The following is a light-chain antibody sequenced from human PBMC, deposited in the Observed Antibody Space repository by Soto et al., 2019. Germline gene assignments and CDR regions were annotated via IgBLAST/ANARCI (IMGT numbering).Light chain of an antibody. CDR1: QSVSGY. Sequence: IVLPQSPATLSLSPGERATLSCRASQSVSGYLAWYQQKPGQAPRLLIYDVSSRATGIPARFSGSGSGTDLTLTISGLEPEDVAVYYCQQRSLGTVGTGNKVDIK. V-gene: IGKV3-11*01. J-gene: IGKJ3*01. CDR2: DVS. CDR3: QQRSLGT.